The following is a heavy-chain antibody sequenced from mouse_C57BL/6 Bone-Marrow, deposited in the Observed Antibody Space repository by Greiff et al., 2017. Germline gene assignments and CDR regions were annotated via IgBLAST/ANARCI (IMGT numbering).Heavy chain of an antibody. D-gene: IGHD1-1*01. J-gene: IGHJ2*01. CDR3: ARHEASYYYGSSPYFDY. CDR1: GYTFTEYT. Sequence: LVKPGASVKLSCKASGYTFTEYTIHWVKQRSGQGLEWIGWFYPGSGSIKYNEKFKDKATLTADKSSSTVYMELSRLTSEDSAVYFCARHEASYYYGSSPYFDYWGQGTTLTVSS. V-gene: IGHV1-62-2*01. CDR2: FYPGSGSI.